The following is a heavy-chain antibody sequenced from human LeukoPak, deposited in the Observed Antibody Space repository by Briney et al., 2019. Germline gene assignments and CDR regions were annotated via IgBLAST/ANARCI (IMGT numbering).Heavy chain of an antibody. CDR1: GGSISSGGYY. D-gene: IGHD6-6*01. V-gene: IGHV4-30-2*01. CDR3: ARGVLRSLLKRQLGAFDI. Sequence: PSQTLSLTCTVSGGSISSGGYYWNWIRQPPGKGLEWIGYIYHSGSTYYNPSLKSRVTISVDRSKNQFSLKLSSVTAADTAVYYCARGVLRSLLKRQLGAFDIWGQGTMVTVSS. CDR2: IYHSGST. J-gene: IGHJ3*02.